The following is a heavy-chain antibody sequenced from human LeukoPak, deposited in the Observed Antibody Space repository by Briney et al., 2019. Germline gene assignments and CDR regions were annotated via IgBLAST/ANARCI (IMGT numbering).Heavy chain of an antibody. Sequence: PAGRSLRLSCAASGFTFSSYWMSWVRQAPGKGLEWVANIKQDGSEKYYVDSVKGRFTISRDNAKNSLYLQMNSLRAEDTAVYYCAREGVSWSLDYWGQGTLVTVSS. D-gene: IGHD2-15*01. CDR2: IKQDGSEK. CDR1: GFTFSSYW. V-gene: IGHV3-7*01. CDR3: AREGVSWSLDY. J-gene: IGHJ4*02.